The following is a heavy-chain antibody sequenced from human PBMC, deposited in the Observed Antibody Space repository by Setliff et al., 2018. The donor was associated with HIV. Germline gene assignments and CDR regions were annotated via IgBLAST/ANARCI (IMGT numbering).Heavy chain of an antibody. J-gene: IGHJ4*02. CDR2: ISGSGATT. CDR1: GFTFSKYA. D-gene: IGHD2-21*02. CDR3: AKDSVGGDGKYNFDY. V-gene: IGHV3-23*01. Sequence: GESLKISCATSGFTFSKYAMNWVRQAPGEGLEWVSGISGSGATTYYADSVKGRFTISRDKSKNTLFLQMNSLRVEDTAIYYCAKDSVGGDGKYNFDYWGQGTLVTVSS.